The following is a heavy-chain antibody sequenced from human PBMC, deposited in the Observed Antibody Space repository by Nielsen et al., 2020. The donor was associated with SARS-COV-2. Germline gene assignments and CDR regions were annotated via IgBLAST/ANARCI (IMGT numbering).Heavy chain of an antibody. CDR3: ARVGGYCTDGRCHPLWEFDF. CDR1: GYSFTSYW. J-gene: IGHJ4*02. Sequence: GESLKISCKASGYSFTSYWIGWVRRMPGKGLEWMGVIHPDDSDTRYSPSFQGLVAISADKSITTAYLQWSRLKASDTAMYYCARVGGYCTDGRCHPLWEFDFWGQGSLVTVSS. V-gene: IGHV5-51*01. D-gene: IGHD2-8*01. CDR2: IHPDDSDT.